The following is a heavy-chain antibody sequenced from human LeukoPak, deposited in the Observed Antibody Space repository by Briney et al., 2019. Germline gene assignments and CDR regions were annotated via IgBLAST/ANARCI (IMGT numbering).Heavy chain of an antibody. CDR2: MSYDGSYK. CDR3: ARSWNYNTGYFQH. J-gene: IGHJ1*01. CDR1: GFTFSSYA. D-gene: IGHD1-7*01. V-gene: IGHV3-30*01. Sequence: GRSLRLSCAASGFTFSSYAMYWVRQAPGKGLEWVALMSYDGSYKVYADSVKGRFTISRDNSKNTLYLQMNSLRAEDTAVYYCARSWNYNTGYFQHWGQGTLVTVSS.